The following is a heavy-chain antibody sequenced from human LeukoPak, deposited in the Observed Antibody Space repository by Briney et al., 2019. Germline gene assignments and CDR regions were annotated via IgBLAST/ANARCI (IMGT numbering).Heavy chain of an antibody. V-gene: IGHV4-38-2*01. Sequence: SETLSLTCAVSGYFISSGYYWGWIRQPPGKGLEWIGSIYHSGSTYYNPSLKSRVTISVDTSKNQFYLNLSSVTAADTAVYYCARPKSTYYTDAFDIWGQGTMVTVSS. CDR2: IYHSGST. CDR1: GYFISSGYY. CDR3: ARPKSTYYTDAFDI. D-gene: IGHD3-3*01. J-gene: IGHJ3*02.